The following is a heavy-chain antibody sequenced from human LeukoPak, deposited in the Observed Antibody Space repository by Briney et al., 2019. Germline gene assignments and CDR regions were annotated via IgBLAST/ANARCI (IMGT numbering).Heavy chain of an antibody. CDR2: FYYSGST. CDR3: ARSLSFDGYSDY. J-gene: IGHJ4*02. Sequence: SETLSLTCTVSGGPISNYYWNWIRQPPGKGLEGSAYFYYSGSTKTTDYSPALSSRITISIDTSKNQFSLKLSSVTAADTAVYYCARSLSFDGYSDYWGQGTLVTVSS. V-gene: IGHV4-59*01. D-gene: IGHD5-24*01. CDR1: GGPISNYY.